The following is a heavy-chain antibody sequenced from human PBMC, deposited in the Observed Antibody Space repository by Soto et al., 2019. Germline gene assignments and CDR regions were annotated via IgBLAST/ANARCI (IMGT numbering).Heavy chain of an antibody. CDR3: ARGAGYSYGVPFDY. Sequence: GGSLRLSCAASGFTFSSYGMHWVRQAPGKGLEWVAVIWYDGSNKYYADSVKGRFTISRDNSKNTLYPQMNSLRAEDTAVYYCARGAGYSYGVPFDYWGQGALVTVSS. D-gene: IGHD5-18*01. CDR2: IWYDGSNK. V-gene: IGHV3-33*01. J-gene: IGHJ4*02. CDR1: GFTFSSYG.